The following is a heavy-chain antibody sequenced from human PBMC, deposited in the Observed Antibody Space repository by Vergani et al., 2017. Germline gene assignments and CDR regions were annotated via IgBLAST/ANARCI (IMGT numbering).Heavy chain of an antibody. CDR2: IYYSGST. D-gene: IGHD6-13*01. Sequence: QLQLQESGPGLVKPSETLSLTCTVSGGSISSSSYYWGWIRQPPGKGLEWIGSIYYSGSTYYNPSLKSRVTISVDTSKNQFSLKLGSVTAADTAVYYCARPGIAAAYYFDYWGQGTLVTVSS. V-gene: IGHV4-39*01. CDR3: ARPGIAAAYYFDY. CDR1: GGSISSSSYY. J-gene: IGHJ4*02.